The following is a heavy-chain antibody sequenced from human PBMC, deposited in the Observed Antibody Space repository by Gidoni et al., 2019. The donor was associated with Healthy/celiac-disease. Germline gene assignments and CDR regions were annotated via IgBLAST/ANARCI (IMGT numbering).Heavy chain of an antibody. CDR2: ISPYNGNT. Sequence: QVQLVQSGPEVKTPGASVKVSCKASGYTFTSYGISWVRPAPGQGLKWMGWISPYNGNTHYAQNLQGRVTMTTDTSTSTAYMELRSLRSDDTAVYYCARDYHDTSGPGGYWGQGTLVTVSS. D-gene: IGHD3-22*01. J-gene: IGHJ4*02. V-gene: IGHV1-18*01. CDR3: ARDYHDTSGPGGY. CDR1: GYTFTSYG.